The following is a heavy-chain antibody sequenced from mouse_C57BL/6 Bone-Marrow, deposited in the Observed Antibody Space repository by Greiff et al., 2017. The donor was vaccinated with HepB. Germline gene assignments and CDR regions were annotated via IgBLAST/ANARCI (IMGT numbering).Heavy chain of an antibody. Sequence: VQVVESGAELARPGASVKLSCKASGYTFTSYGISWVKQRTGQGLEWIGEIYPRSGNTYYNEKFKGKATLTADKSSSTAYMELRSLTSEDSAVYFCARNYYGSSYYFDYWGQGTTLTVSS. D-gene: IGHD1-1*01. CDR3: ARNYYGSSYYFDY. CDR2: IYPRSGNT. V-gene: IGHV1-81*01. CDR1: GYTFTSYG. J-gene: IGHJ2*01.